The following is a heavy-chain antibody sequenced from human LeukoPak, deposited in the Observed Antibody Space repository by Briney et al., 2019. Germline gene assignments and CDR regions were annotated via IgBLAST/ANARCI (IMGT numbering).Heavy chain of an antibody. CDR3: ARDGHPGYSSSWYYFDY. CDR2: IKPDGST. J-gene: IGHJ4*02. D-gene: IGHD6-13*01. CDR1: GFTFSSHW. V-gene: IGHV3-74*01. Sequence: PGGSLRLSCAASGFTFSSHWMHWVRQAPGKGLVWVSRIKPDGSTYYADSVKGRFTVSRDNAKNTLYLQMNSLRAEDTAVYYCARDGHPGYSSSWYYFDYWGQGTLVTVSS.